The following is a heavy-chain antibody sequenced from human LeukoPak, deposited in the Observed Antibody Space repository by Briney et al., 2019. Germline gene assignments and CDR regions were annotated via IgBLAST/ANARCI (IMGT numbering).Heavy chain of an antibody. Sequence: GGSLRLSCAASGFTFSSYSMNWVRQAPGKGLEWVSSISSSSSYIYYADSVKGRFTISRDNAKNSLYLQMNSLRAEDTAVYYCARDRRAVAVDAFDIWGQGTMVTVSS. J-gene: IGHJ3*02. V-gene: IGHV3-21*01. CDR2: ISSSSSYI. D-gene: IGHD6-19*01. CDR3: ARDRRAVAVDAFDI. CDR1: GFTFSSYS.